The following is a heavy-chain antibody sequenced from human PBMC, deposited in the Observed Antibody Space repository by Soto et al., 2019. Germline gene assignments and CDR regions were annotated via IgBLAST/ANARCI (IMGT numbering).Heavy chain of an antibody. J-gene: IGHJ4*02. D-gene: IGHD2-15*01. CDR2: INPSGGTT. Sequence: QVQLLQSGAEVKKPGASVKVSCKTSGYTFATYYIHWVRQAPGQGLEWMGLINPSGGTTSYPQKFQGRVAMTRDTSTNTVYMELSGLRFEDTAVYYCARGCRGGNCFSPYFSFWGQGTLVTVSS. CDR3: ARGCRGGNCFSPYFSF. CDR1: GYTFATYY. V-gene: IGHV1-46*01.